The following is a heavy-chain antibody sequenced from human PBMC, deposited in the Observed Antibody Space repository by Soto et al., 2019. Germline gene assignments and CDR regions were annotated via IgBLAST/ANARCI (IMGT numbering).Heavy chain of an antibody. Sequence: SVKVSCKAAGGTFSSYAISWVRQAPGQGLEWMGGIIPIFGTANYAQKFQGRVTITADKSTSTAYMELSSLRSEDTAVYYCARGSIFGVVILAPKGMDVWGQGTTVTVSS. CDR2: IIPIFGTA. CDR3: ARGSIFGVVILAPKGMDV. CDR1: GGTFSSYA. D-gene: IGHD3-3*01. V-gene: IGHV1-69*06. J-gene: IGHJ6*02.